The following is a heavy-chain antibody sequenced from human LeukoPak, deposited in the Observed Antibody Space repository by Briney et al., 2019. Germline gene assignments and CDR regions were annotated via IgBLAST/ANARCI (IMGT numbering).Heavy chain of an antibody. CDR1: GFTFSSYS. CDR2: ISSSSSYI. D-gene: IGHD6-6*01. V-gene: IGHV3-21*01. Sequence: GGSLGLSCAASGFTFSSYSMNWVRQAPGKGLEWVSSISSSSSYIYYADSVKGRFTISRDNAKNSLYLQMNSLRAEDTAVYYCARDIRLAAQYWGQGTLVTVSS. CDR3: ARDIRLAAQY. J-gene: IGHJ4*02.